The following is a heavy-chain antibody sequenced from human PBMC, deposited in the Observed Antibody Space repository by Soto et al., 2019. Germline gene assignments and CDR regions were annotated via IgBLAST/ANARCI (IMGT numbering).Heavy chain of an antibody. J-gene: IGHJ4*02. D-gene: IGHD3-22*01. V-gene: IGHV1-2*02. Sequence: GASVKVSCKASGYTFTSYYMHWVRQAPGQGLEWMGWINPNSGGTNYAQKFQGRVTMTRDTSISTAYMELSRLRSDDTAVYYCASEPPVDYDSSGDYWGQGTLVTVSS. CDR1: GYTFTSYY. CDR2: INPNSGGT. CDR3: ASEPPVDYDSSGDY.